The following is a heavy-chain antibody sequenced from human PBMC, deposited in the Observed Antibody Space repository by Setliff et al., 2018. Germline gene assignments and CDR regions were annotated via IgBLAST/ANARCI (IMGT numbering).Heavy chain of an antibody. Sequence: GGSLGPSCAASGFTFSNAWMNWVRQAPGKGLEWVGRIKGKTDGLTTDYAAPVKGRFTISRDDSKNTLYLQMNSLKTEDTAVYYCTTDPSPTFGGVIGAAFDIWGQGTMVTVSS. V-gene: IGHV3-15*07. J-gene: IGHJ3*02. D-gene: IGHD3-16*01. CDR2: IKGKTDGLTT. CDR1: GFTFSNAW. CDR3: TTDPSPTFGGVIGAAFDI.